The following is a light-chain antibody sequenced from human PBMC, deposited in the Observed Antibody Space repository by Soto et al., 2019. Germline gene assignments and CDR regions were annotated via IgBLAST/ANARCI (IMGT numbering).Light chain of an antibody. CDR1: SGHSSYI. Sequence: QAVVTQSSSASASLGSSVKLTCTLSSGHSSYIIAWHQQQPAKAPRYLMKLEGSGTYNKGSGVPDRFSGSSSGADRYLTISNLHFDDEADYYCETWDSNPHAVVFGGGTKLTLL. CDR3: ETWDSNPHAVV. V-gene: IGLV4-60*02. J-gene: IGLJ3*02. CDR2: LEGSGTY.